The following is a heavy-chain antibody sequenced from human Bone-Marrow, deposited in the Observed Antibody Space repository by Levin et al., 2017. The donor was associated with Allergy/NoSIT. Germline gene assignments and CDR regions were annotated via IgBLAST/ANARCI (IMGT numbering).Heavy chain of an antibody. CDR3: ARDSNAHYHNSGGYSLYDY. J-gene: IGHJ4*02. Sequence: GSLRLSCAVSGGSISNSYYWGWIRQSPEKGLEWIGSIYYNGISYYSPSLQSRVTISVDTSKNQFSLKLSSVTAADTAMYYCARDSNAHYHNSGGYSLYDYWGQGTLVTVSS. V-gene: IGHV4-39*07. CDR1: GGSISNSYY. D-gene: IGHD3-22*01. CDR2: IYYNGIS.